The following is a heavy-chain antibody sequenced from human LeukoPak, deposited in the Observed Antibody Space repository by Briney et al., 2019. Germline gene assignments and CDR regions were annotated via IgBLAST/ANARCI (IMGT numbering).Heavy chain of an antibody. CDR1: GGSISSYY. CDR2: IYYSGST. V-gene: IGHV4-59*01. CDR3: AGGRIVGATYFDY. J-gene: IGHJ4*02. D-gene: IGHD1-26*01. Sequence: SETLSLTCTVSGGSISSYYWSWIRQPPGKGLEWIGYIYYSGSTIYNPSLKSRVTISVDTSKNQFSLKLSSVTAADTAVYYCAGGRIVGATYFDYWGQGTLVTVSS.